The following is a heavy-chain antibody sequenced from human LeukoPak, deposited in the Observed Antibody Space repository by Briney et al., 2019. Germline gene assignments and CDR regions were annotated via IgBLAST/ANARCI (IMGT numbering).Heavy chain of an antibody. Sequence: PGGSLRLSCAASGFTFSSYGMHWVRQAPGKGLEWVAFIRLDGSNKYYADSVRGRFTISRDNSKNTLYLQMNSLRAEDTALYYCAKPHFDYRGQGTLATVSS. J-gene: IGHJ4*02. CDR3: AKPHFDY. CDR1: GFTFSSYG. V-gene: IGHV3-30*02. CDR2: IRLDGSNK.